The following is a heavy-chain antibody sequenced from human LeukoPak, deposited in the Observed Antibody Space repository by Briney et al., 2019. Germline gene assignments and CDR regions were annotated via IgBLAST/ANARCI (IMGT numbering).Heavy chain of an antibody. D-gene: IGHD3-3*01. CDR1: GFTFSNYW. CDR2: INPAGNYA. Sequence: PGGSLRLSCAASGFTFSNYWIHWVRQAPGKGLVWVSRINPAGNYANYADSVKGRFTISRDNAKNTAYLQMNSLRAEDTALFYCVRDWDHYDFDSWGQGTLVTVSS. CDR3: VRDWDHYDFDS. V-gene: IGHV3-74*01. J-gene: IGHJ5*01.